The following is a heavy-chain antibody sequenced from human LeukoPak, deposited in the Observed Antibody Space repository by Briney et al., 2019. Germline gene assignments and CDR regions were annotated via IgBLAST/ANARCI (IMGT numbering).Heavy chain of an antibody. J-gene: IGHJ4*02. CDR1: GFTFSTYA. CDR3: AKDSGYLDY. V-gene: IGHV3-23*01. D-gene: IGHD6-13*01. CDR2: ISSSGGST. Sequence: GGSLRLSCAASGFTFSTYALSWVRQAPGKGLEWVSGISSSGGSTYYADSVKGRFTISRDNSKNTLYLQMNSLRAEDTAVYYCAKDSGYLDYWGQGTLVTVSS.